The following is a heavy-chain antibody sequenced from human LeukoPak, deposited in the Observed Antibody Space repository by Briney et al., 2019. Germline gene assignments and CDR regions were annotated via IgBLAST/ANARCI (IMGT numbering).Heavy chain of an antibody. CDR1: GGSISSYY. CDR2: IYYSGST. V-gene: IGHV4-59*01. D-gene: IGHD3-10*01. CDR3: ARDRAGAFDY. Sequence: SETLSLTCTVSGGSISSYYWSWIRQPPGKGLEWIGYIYYSGSTNYNPSLKSRVTISVDTSKNQFSLKLSSVTAADTAVYYCARDRAGAFDYWGQGTLVTVSS. J-gene: IGHJ4*02.